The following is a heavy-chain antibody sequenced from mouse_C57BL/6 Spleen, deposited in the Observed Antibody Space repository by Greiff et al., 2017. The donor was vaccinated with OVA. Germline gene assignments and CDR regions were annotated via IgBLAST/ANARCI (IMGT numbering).Heavy chain of an antibody. CDR1: GYAFSSYW. Sequence: VQLQQSGAELVKPGASVKISCKASGYAFSSYWMNWVKQRPGKGLEWIGQIYPGDGDPNYNGKFKGKATLTADKSSSTAYMQLSSLTSEDSAVYFCARGNYYGSSYGGYWGQGTTLTVSS. J-gene: IGHJ2*01. V-gene: IGHV1-80*01. CDR3: ARGNYYGSSYGGY. CDR2: IYPGDGDP. D-gene: IGHD1-1*01.